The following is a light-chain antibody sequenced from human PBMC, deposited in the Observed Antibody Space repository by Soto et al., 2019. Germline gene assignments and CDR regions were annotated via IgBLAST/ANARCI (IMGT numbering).Light chain of an antibody. CDR1: QSISNY. Sequence: DIQMTQSPSSLSASVGDRVTITCRASQSISNYLNWYQQKPGKAPKLLIYAASTLQSGVPSRFSGSGSGTYFTLTITSLQPEDFATYYCQQRYSTPLMYTFGQGTKLEIK. CDR2: AAS. CDR3: QQRYSTPLMYT. V-gene: IGKV1-39*01. J-gene: IGKJ2*01.